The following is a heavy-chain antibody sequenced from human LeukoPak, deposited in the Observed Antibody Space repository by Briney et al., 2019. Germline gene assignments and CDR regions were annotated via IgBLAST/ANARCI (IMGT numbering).Heavy chain of an antibody. D-gene: IGHD6-13*01. V-gene: IGHV3-21*01. CDR1: GFTFSTYS. J-gene: IGHJ4*02. Sequence: GGSLRLSCAASGFTFSTYSMNWVRQAPGKGLEWVSSISSSGSYIYYADSLKGRFTISRDNAKNSLYLQMNSLRAEDTAVYYCAKDTSLDSSSWYSNWGQGTLVTVSS. CDR2: ISSSGSYI. CDR3: AKDTSLDSSSWYSN.